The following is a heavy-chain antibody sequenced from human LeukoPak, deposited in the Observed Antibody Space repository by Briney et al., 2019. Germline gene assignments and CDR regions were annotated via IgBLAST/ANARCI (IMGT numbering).Heavy chain of an antibody. V-gene: IGHV1-8*01. CDR1: GYTFTSYD. CDR3: ARNRGFYYYYGMDV. CDR2: MNPNSGNT. J-gene: IGHJ6*02. Sequence: ASVKVSCKASGYTFTSYDINWVRQATGQGLEWMGWMNPNSGNTGYAQKFQGRVTMTRNTSISTAYMELSSLGSEDTAVYYCARNRGFYYYYGMDVWGQGTTVTVSS.